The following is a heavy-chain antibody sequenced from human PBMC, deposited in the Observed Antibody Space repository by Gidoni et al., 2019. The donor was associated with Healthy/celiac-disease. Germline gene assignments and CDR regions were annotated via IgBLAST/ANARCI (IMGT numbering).Heavy chain of an antibody. J-gene: IGHJ4*02. CDR3: ATDGYSSGWYSYFDY. Sequence: EVQLVESGGGVVQPGRSLRLCCAASGFTFDDYSIHWVRQAPGKGLEGVSGISCNSGSISYSDSVKGRFTISRNNAKNSLYLQMNSLRAEDTALDYCATDGYSSGWYSYFDYWGQGTLVTVSS. V-gene: IGHV3-9*01. CDR1: GFTFDDYS. D-gene: IGHD6-19*01. CDR2: ISCNSGSI.